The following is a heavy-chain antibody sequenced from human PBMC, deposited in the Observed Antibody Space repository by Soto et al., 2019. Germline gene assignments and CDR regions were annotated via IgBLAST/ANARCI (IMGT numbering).Heavy chain of an antibody. J-gene: IGHJ4*02. V-gene: IGHV4-34*01. CDR1: GGSFSGYY. Sequence: PSETLSLTCAVYGGSFSGYYWSWIRQPPGKGLEWIGEINHSGSTNYNPSLKSRVTISVDTSKNQCSLKLSSVTAADTAVYYCARGLCTLWRGVASLYYFDDWGQGTLVTSPQ. CDR2: INHSGST. CDR3: ARGLCTLWRGVASLYYFDD. D-gene: IGHD3-10*01.